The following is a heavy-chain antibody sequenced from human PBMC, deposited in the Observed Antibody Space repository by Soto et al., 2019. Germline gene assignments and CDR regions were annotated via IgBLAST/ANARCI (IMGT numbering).Heavy chain of an antibody. D-gene: IGHD4-17*01. CDR2: IYSSGSS. J-gene: IGHJ6*02. Sequence: VQLRESGPGLVKPSETLSLSCTVSGGSISGSYWSWVRQPAGKGLEWIGRIYSSGSSNYNPSLNSRRTMSLDTSKNQFSPKLRSVTAADTAIYYCARLFTVTTDYYFGMDVWGQGTTVTVSS. V-gene: IGHV4-4*07. CDR3: ARLFTVTTDYYFGMDV. CDR1: GGSISGSY.